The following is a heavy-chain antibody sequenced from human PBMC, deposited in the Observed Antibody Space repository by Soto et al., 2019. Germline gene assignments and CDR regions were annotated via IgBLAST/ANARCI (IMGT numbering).Heavy chain of an antibody. CDR2: ISYDGSNK. Sequence: QVQLVESGGGVVQPGRSLRLSCAASGFTFSSYGMHWVRQAPGKGLEWVAVISYDGSNKYYADSVKGRFTISRDNSKNTLYLQMNSLRAEDTAVYYCAKDYDSSGYPAFDYWGQGTLVTVSS. D-gene: IGHD3-22*01. V-gene: IGHV3-30*18. CDR1: GFTFSSYG. CDR3: AKDYDSSGYPAFDY. J-gene: IGHJ4*02.